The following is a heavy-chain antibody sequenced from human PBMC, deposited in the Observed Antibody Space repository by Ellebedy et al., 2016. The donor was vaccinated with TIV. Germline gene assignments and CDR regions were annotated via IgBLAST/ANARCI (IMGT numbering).Heavy chain of an antibody. Sequence: PGGSLRLSCAASGFAFSSFAMTWVRQAPGKGLEWVSAVSGGSADTHYADSVKGRFTISRDNSKNTLYLQMNSLRAEATAVYYCAKGSIGAATSCLDDWGQGTLVTVSS. CDR3: AKGSIGAATSCLDD. CDR2: VSGGSADT. D-gene: IGHD6-13*01. CDR1: GFAFSSFA. V-gene: IGHV3-23*01. J-gene: IGHJ4*02.